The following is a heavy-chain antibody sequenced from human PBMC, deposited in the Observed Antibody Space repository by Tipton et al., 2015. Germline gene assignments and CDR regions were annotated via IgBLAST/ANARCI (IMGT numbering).Heavy chain of an antibody. CDR1: GDSISSSNW. D-gene: IGHD2-8*01. CDR2: IYYSGST. CDR3: ARDRVVRVYAPQRSGYYYGMDV. V-gene: IGHV4-4*02. Sequence: SLTCSVSGDSISSSNWWSWVRQPPGKGLEWVGNIYYSGSTNYNPSLKSRVTISVDMSKNQFSLKLSSVTAADTAVYYCARDRVVRVYAPQRSGYYYGMDVWGQGTTVTVSS. J-gene: IGHJ6*02.